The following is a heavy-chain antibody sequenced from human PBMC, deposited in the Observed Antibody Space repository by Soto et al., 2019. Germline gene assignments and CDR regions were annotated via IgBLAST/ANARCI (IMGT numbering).Heavy chain of an antibody. D-gene: IGHD4-17*01. V-gene: IGHV4-59*08. CDR3: ARRYGDCFDY. CDR2: IYYSGST. Sequence: PSVTHPHTCTVSGGSSGSYYWSWIRQPPGKGLEWIGYIYYSGSTNYNPSLKSRVTISVDTSKNQFSLKLSSVTAADTAVYYCARRYGDCFDYWGQGTLDTVFS. CDR1: GGSSGSYY. J-gene: IGHJ4*02.